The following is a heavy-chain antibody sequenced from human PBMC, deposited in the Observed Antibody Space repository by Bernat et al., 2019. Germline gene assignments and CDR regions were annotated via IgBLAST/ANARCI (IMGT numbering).Heavy chain of an antibody. CDR3: ARDYYDSSGYHWFDP. CDR2: IYHSGST. CDR1: GGSISSGGYS. J-gene: IGHJ5*02. Sequence: QLQLQESGSGLVKPSQTLSLTCAVSGGSISSGGYSWSWIRQPPGKGLEWIGYIYHSGSTYYNPSLKSRVTISVDRSKNQFSLKLSSVTAADMAVYYCARDYYDSSGYHWFDPWGQGTLVTVSS. V-gene: IGHV4-30-2*01. D-gene: IGHD3-22*01.